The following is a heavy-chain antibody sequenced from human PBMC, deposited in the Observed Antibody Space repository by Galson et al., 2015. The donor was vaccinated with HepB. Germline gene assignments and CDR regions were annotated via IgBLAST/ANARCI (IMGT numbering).Heavy chain of an antibody. V-gene: IGHV1-18*01. CDR3: ARVAGSGWN. CDR1: GYTLSRYS. J-gene: IGHJ4*02. CDR2: ISAYDSST. Sequence: SVKVSCKASGYTLSRYSIAWVRQAPGQGLEWMGWISAYDSSTNYAQKFQGRVTMTTETSTTTAYMELRSLTSDDTAVYYCARVAGSGWNWGQGTLVTVSS. D-gene: IGHD6-19*01.